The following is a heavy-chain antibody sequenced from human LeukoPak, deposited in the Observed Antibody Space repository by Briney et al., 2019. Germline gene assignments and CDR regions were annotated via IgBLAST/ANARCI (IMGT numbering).Heavy chain of an antibody. CDR3: AKRITMVRGVIIQPFDY. V-gene: IGHV3-23*01. CDR1: GFTFSSYA. D-gene: IGHD3-10*01. Sequence: GGSLTLSCAASGFTFSSYAMSWVHQAPGKGLEWVSAISGSGGSTYYADSVKGRFTIFRENSKNTLYLQMNSLRAEDTAVYYCAKRITMVRGVIIQPFDYWGQGTLVTVSS. CDR2: ISGSGGST. J-gene: IGHJ4*02.